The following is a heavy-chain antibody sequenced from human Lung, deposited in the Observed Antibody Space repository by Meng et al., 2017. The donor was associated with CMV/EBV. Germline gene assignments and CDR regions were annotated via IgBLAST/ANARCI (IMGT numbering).Heavy chain of an antibody. Sequence: SGGSVSSANFSWSWIRQPPGKGLEDIGYIYYSGSTNYNPSLKGRATISVDTSKNHFSLKLSSVTAADTAVYYCARGEGGSIAARPLDYWGQGTLVTVSS. J-gene: IGHJ4*02. CDR3: ARGEGGSIAARPLDY. CDR2: IYYSGST. CDR1: GGSVSSANFS. V-gene: IGHV4-61*03. D-gene: IGHD6-6*01.